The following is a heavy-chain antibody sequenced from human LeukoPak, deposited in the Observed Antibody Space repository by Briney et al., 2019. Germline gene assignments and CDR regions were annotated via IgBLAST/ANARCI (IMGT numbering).Heavy chain of an antibody. D-gene: IGHD3-3*01. CDR3: ARTGAITTSYYFDY. V-gene: IGHV4-34*01. Sequence: SETLSLTCAVYGGSFKDYYWSWIRQPPGKGLEWIGYIYHSGSTYYNPSLKSRVTISVDRSKNQFSLKLSSVTAADTAVYYCARTGAITTSYYFDYWGQGTLVTVSS. J-gene: IGHJ4*02. CDR1: GGSFKDYY. CDR2: IYHSGST.